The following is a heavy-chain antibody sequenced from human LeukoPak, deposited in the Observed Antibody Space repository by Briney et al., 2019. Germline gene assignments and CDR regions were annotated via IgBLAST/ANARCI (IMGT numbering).Heavy chain of an antibody. D-gene: IGHD3-10*01. V-gene: IGHV3-30*02. Sequence: PGGSLRLSCAASGFTFSSYGMHWVRQAPGKGLEWVAFIRYDGSNKYYADSVKGRFTISRDNSKNTLYLQMNSLRAEDTAVYYCARRSGTMVRGVIITSELYFDYWGQGTLVTVSS. J-gene: IGHJ4*02. CDR2: IRYDGSNK. CDR1: GFTFSSYG. CDR3: ARRSGTMVRGVIITSELYFDY.